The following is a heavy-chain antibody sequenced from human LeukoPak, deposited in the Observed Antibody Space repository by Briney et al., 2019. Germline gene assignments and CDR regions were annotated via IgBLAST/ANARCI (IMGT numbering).Heavy chain of an antibody. D-gene: IGHD3-9*01. CDR3: ARGDSGYYYFDY. CDR1: GYSISSGYY. V-gene: IGHV4-38-2*01. CDR2: IYHSGIT. J-gene: IGHJ4*02. Sequence: PSETLSLTCAVSGYSISSGYYWGWIRQPPGKGLEWIGSIYHSGITYYNPSLKSRVTISVDTSKNQFSLKLSSVTAADTAVYYCARGDSGYYYFDYWGQGTLATVSS.